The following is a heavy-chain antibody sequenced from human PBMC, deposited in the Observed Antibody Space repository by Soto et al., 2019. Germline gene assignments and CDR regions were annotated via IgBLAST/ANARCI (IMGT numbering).Heavy chain of an antibody. CDR2: ISYDGSNK. CDR1: GFTFSSYG. V-gene: IGHV3-30*18. J-gene: IGHJ5*02. D-gene: IGHD1-1*01. CDR3: AKDKTTSRAANWFDP. Sequence: GESLKISCAASGFTFSSYGMHWVRQAPGKGLEWVAVISYDGSNKYYADSVKGRFTISRDNSKNTLYLQMNSLRAEDTAVYYCAKDKTTSRAANWFDPWGQGTLVTVSS.